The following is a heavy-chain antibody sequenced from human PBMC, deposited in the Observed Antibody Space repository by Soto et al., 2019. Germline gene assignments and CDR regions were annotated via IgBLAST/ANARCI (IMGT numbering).Heavy chain of an antibody. J-gene: IGHJ6*02. Sequence: QVQLVESGGGVVQPGRSLRLSCAASGFTFSSYGMHWVRQAPGKGLEWVAVIWYDGSNKYYADSVKGRFTISRDNSKNTLYLQMNSLRAEDTAVYYCARSMTTVTTYYYYGMDVWGQGPTVTVSS. CDR2: IWYDGSNK. V-gene: IGHV3-33*01. CDR1: GFTFSSYG. CDR3: ARSMTTVTTYYYYGMDV. D-gene: IGHD4-17*01.